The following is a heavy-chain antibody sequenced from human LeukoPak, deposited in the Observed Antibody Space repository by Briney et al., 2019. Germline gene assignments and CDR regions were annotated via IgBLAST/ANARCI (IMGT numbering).Heavy chain of an antibody. V-gene: IGHV3-33*01. CDR2: IWYDGSNK. Sequence: GRSLRLSCAASGFTFSSYGMHWVRQAPGKGLEWVAVIWYDGSNKYYADSVKGRFTISRDNSKNTLYLQMNSLRAEDTAVYYCARRYTAMDHGPYYFDYWGQGTLVTVSS. CDR3: ARRYTAMDHGPYYFDY. CDR1: GFTFSSYG. J-gene: IGHJ4*02. D-gene: IGHD5-18*01.